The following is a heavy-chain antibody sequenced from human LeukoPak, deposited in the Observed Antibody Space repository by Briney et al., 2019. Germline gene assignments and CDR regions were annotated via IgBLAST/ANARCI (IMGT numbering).Heavy chain of an antibody. Sequence: GGSLRLSCAASGFTFSSYAMSWVRQAPGKGLEWVSAISGSGGSTYYADSVKGRFTISRDNSKNALYLQMNSLRAEDTAVYYCAKDPSGSYLGGAFDIWGQGTMVTVSS. V-gene: IGHV3-23*01. D-gene: IGHD1-26*01. J-gene: IGHJ3*02. CDR3: AKDPSGSYLGGAFDI. CDR1: GFTFSSYA. CDR2: ISGSGGST.